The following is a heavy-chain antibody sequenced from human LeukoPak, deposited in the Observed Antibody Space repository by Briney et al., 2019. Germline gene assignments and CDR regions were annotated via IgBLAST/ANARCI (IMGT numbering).Heavy chain of an antibody. Sequence: GGSLRLSCAASGFTFRNYAMNWVRQAPGKGLEWVSVIYSGGSTYYADSVKGRFTISRHNSKNTLYLQMNSLRAEDTAVYYCARALGAVAGKYGMDVWGQGTTVTVSS. J-gene: IGHJ6*02. CDR2: IYSGGST. CDR3: ARALGAVAGKYGMDV. D-gene: IGHD6-19*01. CDR1: GFTFRNYA. V-gene: IGHV3-53*04.